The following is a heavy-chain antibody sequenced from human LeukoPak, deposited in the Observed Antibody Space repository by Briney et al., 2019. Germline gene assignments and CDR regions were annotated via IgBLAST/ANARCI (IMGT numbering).Heavy chain of an antibody. CDR3: ARDSDPVATMSDY. CDR1: GYTFTSYY. D-gene: IGHD5-12*01. V-gene: IGHV7-4-1*02. J-gene: IGHJ4*02. CDR2: INTNTGNP. Sequence: ASVKVSCKASGYTFTSYYMHWVRQAPGQGLEWMGWINTNTGNPTYAQGFTGRFVFSLDTSVSTAYLQISSLKAEDTAVYYCARDSDPVATMSDYWGQGTLVTVSS.